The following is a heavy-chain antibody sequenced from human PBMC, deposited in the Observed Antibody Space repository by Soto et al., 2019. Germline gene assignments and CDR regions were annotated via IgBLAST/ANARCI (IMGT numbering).Heavy chain of an antibody. CDR1: GFTFSSYG. D-gene: IGHD6-6*01. V-gene: IGHV3-30*18. CDR3: AKSGHRDSSSPIDY. CDR2: ISYDGSNK. J-gene: IGHJ4*02. Sequence: QVQLVESGGGVVQPGRSLRLSCAASGFTFSSYGLHWVRQAPGQGLEWLAVISYDGSNKDYADSVKGRCTISRDNYKNTLYLQMNSLRAEDTAVYYCAKSGHRDSSSPIDYWCQGTLVTVSS.